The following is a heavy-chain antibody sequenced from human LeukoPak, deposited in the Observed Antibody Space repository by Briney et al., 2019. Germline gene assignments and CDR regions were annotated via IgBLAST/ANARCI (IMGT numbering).Heavy chain of an antibody. CDR3: AGGVVVAARFDY. CDR2: IKSKTDGGAT. Sequence: GGSLRLSCTASGFTFRNAWMNWVRQAPGKGLEWVGRIKSKTDGGATDYAAPVKGRFTISRDNSKNTVYLQMNSLRADDTAVYYCAGGVVVAARFDYWGQGTLVTVSS. D-gene: IGHD5-12*01. J-gene: IGHJ4*02. V-gene: IGHV3-15*01. CDR1: GFTFRNAW.